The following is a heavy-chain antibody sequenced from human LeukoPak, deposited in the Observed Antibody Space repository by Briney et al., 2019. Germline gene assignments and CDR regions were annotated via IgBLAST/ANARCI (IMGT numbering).Heavy chain of an antibody. J-gene: IGHJ4*02. D-gene: IGHD6-19*01. Sequence: ASVKVSCKASGYTFTSYYMHWVRQAPGQGLEWMGIINPSGGSTSYAQKFQGRVTMTRDTSTSTVYMELSSLRTEDTAVYYCARDREQWLALDYWGQGTLVTVSS. V-gene: IGHV1-46*01. CDR1: GYTFTSYY. CDR2: INPSGGST. CDR3: ARDREQWLALDY.